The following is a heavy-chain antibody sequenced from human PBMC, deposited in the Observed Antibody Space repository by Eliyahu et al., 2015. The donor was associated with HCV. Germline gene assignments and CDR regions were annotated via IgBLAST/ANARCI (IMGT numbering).Heavy chain of an antibody. CDR2: INPNLGDT. CDR1: GYTFIGYY. V-gene: IGHV1-2*02. D-gene: IGHD3-22*01. J-gene: IGHJ4*02. CDR3: ARGISMIQD. Sequence: QVQVVQSGAEVKKPGASVKVSCKASGYTFIGYYIHWLRQAPGQGLEWMGWINPNLGDTNYAQKFQDRVTMTRDTSVSTAYMELSSLRSDDTAVYYCARGISMIQDWGQGTLVTVSS.